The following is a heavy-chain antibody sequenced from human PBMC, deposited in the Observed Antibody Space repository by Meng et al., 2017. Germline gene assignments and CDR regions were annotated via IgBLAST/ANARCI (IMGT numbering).Heavy chain of an antibody. D-gene: IGHD3-16*02. CDR3: ASIYDYVWGSYRHDAFDI. CDR1: GGTFSSYA. Sequence: QGQLVQSGAAVKKPGSSVKVSCKASGGTFSSYAISWVRQAPGQGLEWMGGIIPILGTANYAQKFQGRVTITADKSTSTAYMELSSLRSEDTAVYYCASIYDYVWGSYRHDAFDIWGQGTMVTVSS. J-gene: IGHJ3*02. V-gene: IGHV1-69*06. CDR2: IIPILGTA.